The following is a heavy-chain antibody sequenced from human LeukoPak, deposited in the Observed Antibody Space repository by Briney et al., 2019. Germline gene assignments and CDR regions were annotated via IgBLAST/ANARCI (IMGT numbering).Heavy chain of an antibody. J-gene: IGHJ1*01. V-gene: IGHV3-30-3*01. D-gene: IGHD2-15*01. CDR1: GFTFSSYA. CDR3: AGDTALKDIVVVVAATPLQH. Sequence: PGRSLRLSCAASGFTFSSYAMHWVRQAPGKGLEWVAVISYDGSNKYYADSVKGRFTISRDNSKNTLYLQMNSLRAEDTAVYYCAGDTALKDIVVVVAATPLQHWGQGTLVTVSS. CDR2: ISYDGSNK.